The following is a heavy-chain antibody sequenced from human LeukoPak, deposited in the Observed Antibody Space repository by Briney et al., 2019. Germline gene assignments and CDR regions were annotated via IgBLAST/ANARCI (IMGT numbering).Heavy chain of an antibody. Sequence: GGSLRLSCAASGFTFSGYGMHWVRQAPGKGLEWVALISYDGSNKYHADSVKGRFTISRNNSKNTLYLQMNSLRAEDTAVYYCAREVYSSGWSSFDYWGQGTLVTVSS. CDR3: AREVYSSGWSSFDY. D-gene: IGHD6-19*01. CDR1: GFTFSGYG. CDR2: ISYDGSNK. V-gene: IGHV3-30*03. J-gene: IGHJ4*02.